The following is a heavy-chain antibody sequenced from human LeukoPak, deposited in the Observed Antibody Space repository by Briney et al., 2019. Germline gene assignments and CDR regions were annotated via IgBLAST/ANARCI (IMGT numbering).Heavy chain of an antibody. CDR2: ISSSGSGI. D-gene: IGHD2-8*01. CDR1: GFTFSSYS. V-gene: IGHV3-48*04. CDR3: SRQWSPGTDY. Sequence: PGGSLRLSCAASGFTFSSYSMNWVRQAPGKGLEWVSYISSSGSGIYYADSVKGRFTISRDNAKSSLYLQMNSLRAEDTAVYYCSRQWSPGTDYWGQGTLVTVSS. J-gene: IGHJ4*02.